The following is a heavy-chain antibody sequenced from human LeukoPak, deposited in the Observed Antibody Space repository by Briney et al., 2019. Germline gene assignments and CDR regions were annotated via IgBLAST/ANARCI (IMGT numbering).Heavy chain of an antibody. CDR3: ARQRVVPGNGYNWFDP. CDR2: INHSGST. Sequence: SETLSLTCAVYGGSFSGYYWSWIRQPPGKGLEWIGEINHSGSTNYNPSLKSRVTISVDTSKNQFSLKLSSVTAADTAVYYCARQRVVPGNGYNWFDPWGQGTLVTVSS. D-gene: IGHD2-2*01. J-gene: IGHJ5*02. V-gene: IGHV4-34*01. CDR1: GGSFSGYY.